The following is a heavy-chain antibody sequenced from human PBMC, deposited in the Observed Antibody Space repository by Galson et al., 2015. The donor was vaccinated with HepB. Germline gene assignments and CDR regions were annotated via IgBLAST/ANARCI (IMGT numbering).Heavy chain of an antibody. D-gene: IGHD2-15*01. CDR3: TSTVAPIFCSGGSCYSNYYYYMDV. CDR2: IKSKTDGGTT. J-gene: IGHJ6*03. CDR1: GFTFSNAW. Sequence: SLRLSCEASGFTFSNAWMSWVRQAPGKGLEWVGRIKSKTDGGTTDYAAPVKGRFTIARDDSKDTLYLQMNSLKTEDTDVYYCTSTVAPIFCSGGSCYSNYYYYMDVWGKGTTVTVSS. V-gene: IGHV3-15*01.